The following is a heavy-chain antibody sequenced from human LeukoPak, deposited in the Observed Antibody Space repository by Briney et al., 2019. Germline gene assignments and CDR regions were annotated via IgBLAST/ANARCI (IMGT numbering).Heavy chain of an antibody. D-gene: IGHD3-9*01. Sequence: SETLSLTCTVSGGSVSSGSYYWSWIRQPPGKGLEWIGYIYHSGSTYYNPSLKSRVTISVDRSKNQFSLKLSSVTAADTAVYYCARAAWYYDILTGYYRYFDYWGQGTLVTVSS. CDR1: GGSVSSGSYY. J-gene: IGHJ4*02. CDR2: IYHSGST. V-gene: IGHV4-30-2*01. CDR3: ARAAWYYDILTGYYRYFDY.